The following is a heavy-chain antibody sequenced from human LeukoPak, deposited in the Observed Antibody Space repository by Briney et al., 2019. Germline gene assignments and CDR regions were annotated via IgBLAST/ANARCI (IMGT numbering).Heavy chain of an antibody. J-gene: IGHJ4*02. CDR1: GFTFSSYA. CDR2: ISYDGSNK. Sequence: PGRSLRLSCAASGFTFSSYAMHWVRQAPGKGLEWVAVISYDGSNKYYADSVKGRFTISRDNSKNTLYLQMNSLRAEDTAVYYCARIWQQLVGPFDYWGQGTLVTVSS. D-gene: IGHD6-13*01. CDR3: ARIWQQLVGPFDY. V-gene: IGHV3-30-3*01.